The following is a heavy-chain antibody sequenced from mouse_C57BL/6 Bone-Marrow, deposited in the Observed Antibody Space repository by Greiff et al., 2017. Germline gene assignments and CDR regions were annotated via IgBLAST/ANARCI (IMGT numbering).Heavy chain of an antibody. V-gene: IGHV5-15*01. CDR3: AREAMDY. Sequence: EVNLVESGGGLVQPGGSLKLSCAASGFTFSDYGMAWVRQAPRKGPEWVAFISNLAYSIYYADTVTGRFTISRENAKNTRYLEMSSLRSEDTAMYYCAREAMDYWGQGTSVTVSS. CDR1: GFTFSDYG. J-gene: IGHJ4*01. CDR2: ISNLAYSI.